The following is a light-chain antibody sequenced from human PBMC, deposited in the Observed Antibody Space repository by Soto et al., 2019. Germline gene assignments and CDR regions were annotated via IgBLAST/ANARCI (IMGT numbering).Light chain of an antibody. CDR3: ASWDDRLGAVI. CDR1: SSNLGGTNY. Sequence: QSVLTQPPSASGTPGQKVFISCSGSSSNLGGTNYAYWYQQLPGAAPKLLMHSNNLRPSGVPERISGSKFGTAASLAISGLRSEDEAVYYCASWDDRLGAVIFGGGTKVTVL. J-gene: IGLJ2*01. V-gene: IGLV1-47*02. CDR2: SNN.